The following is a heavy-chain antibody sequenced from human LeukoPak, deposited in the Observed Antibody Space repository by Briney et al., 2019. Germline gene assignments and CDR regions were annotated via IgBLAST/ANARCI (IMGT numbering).Heavy chain of an antibody. D-gene: IGHD3-3*01. V-gene: IGHV1-8*01. CDR3: ARDLPDERIFGVVLDAFDI. CDR1: GYTFTSYD. CDR2: MNPNSGNT. Sequence: ASVKVSCKASGYTFTSYDINWVRQATGQGLEWMGWMNPNSGNTGYAQKFQGRVTMTRNTSISTAYMELSSLRSEDTAVYYCARDLPDERIFGVVLDAFDIWGQGTMVTVSS. J-gene: IGHJ3*02.